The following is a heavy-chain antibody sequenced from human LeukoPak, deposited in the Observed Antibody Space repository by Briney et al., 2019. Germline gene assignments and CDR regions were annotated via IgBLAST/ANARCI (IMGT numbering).Heavy chain of an antibody. CDR3: AREGGPYRPLDY. Sequence: SETLSLTCGVSGGSISNTNWWTWVRQPPGKGLQWIGEVNLQGSTNYNPSLKSRVATSVDKSENHISLKLTSVTAADTAVYYCAREGGPYRPLDYSGQGTLVTVAS. J-gene: IGHJ4*02. CDR2: VNLQGST. V-gene: IGHV4-4*02. CDR1: GGSISNTNW.